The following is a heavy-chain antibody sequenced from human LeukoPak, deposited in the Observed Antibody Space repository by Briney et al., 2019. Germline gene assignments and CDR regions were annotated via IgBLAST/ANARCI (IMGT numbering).Heavy chain of an antibody. D-gene: IGHD2-2*01. Sequence: SVKVSCKASGGTFSSYAISWVRQAPGQGLEWMGGIIPIFGTANYAQKFQGRVTITADESTSTAYMELSSLRSEDTAVYYCAREGWDIVVVPAAMDLVYWDQGTLVTVSS. CDR1: GGTFSSYA. J-gene: IGHJ4*02. CDR2: IIPIFGTA. V-gene: IGHV1-69*13. CDR3: AREGWDIVVVPAAMDLVY.